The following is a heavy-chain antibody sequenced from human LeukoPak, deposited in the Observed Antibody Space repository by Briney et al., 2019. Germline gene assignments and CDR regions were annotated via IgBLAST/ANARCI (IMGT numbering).Heavy chain of an antibody. CDR3: AKGDKMLTWRRTYNRFDP. D-gene: IGHD3-16*01. J-gene: IGHJ5*02. CDR1: GFTFGAYL. CDR2: IHHDGSNK. Sequence: PGGSLRLSCTASGFTFGAYLISWVRQAPGKGLDWVAFIHHDGSNKYYADSVRGRFTISRDNSKNTLYLQMNSLGAEDTAVYFCAKGDKMLTWRRTYNRFDPWGQGTLVTVSS. V-gene: IGHV3-30*02.